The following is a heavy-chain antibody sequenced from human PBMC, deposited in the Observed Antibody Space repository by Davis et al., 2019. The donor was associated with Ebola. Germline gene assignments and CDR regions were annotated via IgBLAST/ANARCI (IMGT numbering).Heavy chain of an antibody. CDR1: GYTFTGYY. CDR2: INPSGGST. V-gene: IGHV1-46*01. CDR3: AREAAVALFDY. Sequence: AASVKVSCKASGYTFTGYYMHWVRQAPGQGLEWMGIINPSGGSTSYAQKFQGRVTMTRDTSTSTVYMELSSLRSEDTAVYYCAREAAVALFDYWGQGTLVTVSS. J-gene: IGHJ4*02. D-gene: IGHD6-19*01.